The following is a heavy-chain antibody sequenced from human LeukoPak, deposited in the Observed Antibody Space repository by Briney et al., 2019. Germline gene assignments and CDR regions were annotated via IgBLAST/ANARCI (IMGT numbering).Heavy chain of an antibody. CDR3: ARGSTRCSECSFF. J-gene: IGHJ4*02. CDR2: INSADST. Sequence: GGSLRLSCVASGFTVSSNYMSWVRQAPGKGLEWVSLINSADSTYYADSVKGRFTISRDNSKNTLYLQMNSLRAEDTAIYYCARGSTRCSECSFFWGQGALATVSS. CDR1: GFTVSSNY. V-gene: IGHV3-66*01. D-gene: IGHD2-2*01.